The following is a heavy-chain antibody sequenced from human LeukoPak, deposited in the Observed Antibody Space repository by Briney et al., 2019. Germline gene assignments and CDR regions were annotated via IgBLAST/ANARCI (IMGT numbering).Heavy chain of an antibody. D-gene: IGHD3-3*01. Sequence: GSLRLFCAASGFTFSSYAMSWVRQAPGKGLEWVSAISGSGGSTYYADSVKGRFTISRDNSKNTLYLQMNSLRAEDTAVYYCAKKTIFWSGYSYFDYWGQGTLVTVSS. V-gene: IGHV3-23*01. CDR1: GFTFSSYA. CDR3: AKKTIFWSGYSYFDY. CDR2: ISGSGGST. J-gene: IGHJ4*02.